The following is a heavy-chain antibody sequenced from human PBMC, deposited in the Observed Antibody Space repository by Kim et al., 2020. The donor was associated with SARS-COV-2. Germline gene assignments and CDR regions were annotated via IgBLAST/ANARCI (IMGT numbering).Heavy chain of an antibody. Sequence: GGSLRLSCAASGFTFSSYSMNWVRQAPGKGLEWVSYISSSSSTIYYADSVKGRFTISRDNAKNSLYLQMNSLRDEDTAVYYCARDLVGRYFEPFDYWGQGTLVTVSS. J-gene: IGHJ4*02. D-gene: IGHD3-9*01. CDR1: GFTFSSYS. CDR2: ISSSSSTI. V-gene: IGHV3-48*02. CDR3: ARDLVGRYFEPFDY.